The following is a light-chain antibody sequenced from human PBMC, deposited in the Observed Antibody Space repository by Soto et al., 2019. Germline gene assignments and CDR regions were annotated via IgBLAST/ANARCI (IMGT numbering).Light chain of an antibody. Sequence: QSVLTQPPSASGTPGQRVTISCSGSSSNIGSNTVNWYQQLPGTAPKLLIYSNNQRPSGVPDRFSGSKSGTSASLAITGLQAEDEADYYCQSYDRSLSGSVFGGGTKVAVL. J-gene: IGLJ3*02. CDR2: SNN. V-gene: IGLV1-44*01. CDR3: QSYDRSLSGSV. CDR1: SSNIGSNT.